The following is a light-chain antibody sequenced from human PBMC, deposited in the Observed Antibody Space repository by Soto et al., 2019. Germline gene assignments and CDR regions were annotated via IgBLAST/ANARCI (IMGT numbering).Light chain of an antibody. J-gene: IGLJ1*01. CDR1: SSDVGGYKY. Sequence: QSVLTQPASVSGSPGQSITISCTGTSSDVGGYKYVSWYQLHPGTAPKLVIYDVTNRPSGVSNRFSGSKSGNTASLTISGLQAEEDADYFCSSYTSTSTLFGTGTKLTVL. V-gene: IGLV2-14*01. CDR3: SSYTSTSTL. CDR2: DVT.